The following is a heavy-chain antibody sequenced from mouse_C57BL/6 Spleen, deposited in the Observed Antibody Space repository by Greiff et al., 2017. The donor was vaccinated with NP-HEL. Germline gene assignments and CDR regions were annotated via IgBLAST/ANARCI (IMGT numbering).Heavy chain of an antibody. CDR1: GYTFTSYW. V-gene: IGHV1-55*01. Sequence: QVHVKQPGAELVKPGASVKMSCKASGYTFTSYWITWVKQRPGQGLEWIGDIYPGSGSTNYNEKFKSKATLTVDTSSSTAYMQLSSLTSEDSAVYYCVYYGSSYGFAYWGQGTLVTVSA. CDR3: VYYGSSYGFAY. D-gene: IGHD1-1*01. J-gene: IGHJ3*01. CDR2: IYPGSGST.